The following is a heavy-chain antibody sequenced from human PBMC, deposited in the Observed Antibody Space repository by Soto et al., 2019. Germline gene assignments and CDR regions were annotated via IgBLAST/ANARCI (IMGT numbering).Heavy chain of an antibody. CDR1: GYTFTNHV. V-gene: IGHV1-18*04. CDR3: ARDRVARIWGDAFDI. J-gene: IGHJ3*02. CDR2: INPYNANT. D-gene: IGHD3-16*01. Sequence: ASVKVSCKTSGYTFTNHVIDWVRQAPGQGLEWMGWINPYNANTNYAQKLQGRVTMTTDTSTTTAYMDLRSLTSDDTAVYYCARDRVARIWGDAFDIWGQGTVVTVSS.